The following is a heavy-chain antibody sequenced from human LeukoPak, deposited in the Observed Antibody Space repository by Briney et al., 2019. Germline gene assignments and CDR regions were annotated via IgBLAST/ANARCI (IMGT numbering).Heavy chain of an antibody. J-gene: IGHJ5*02. Sequence: SVKVSCKASGGTFSSYAISWVRQAPGQGLEWMGRIIPIFGIANYAQQFQGRVTITADKSTSTAYMELSSLRSEDTAVYYCARVQVEGGYQRSIAAAGEGWFDPWGQGTLVTVSS. CDR3: ARVQVEGGYQRSIAAAGEGWFDP. D-gene: IGHD6-13*01. V-gene: IGHV1-69*04. CDR1: GGTFSSYA. CDR2: IIPIFGIA.